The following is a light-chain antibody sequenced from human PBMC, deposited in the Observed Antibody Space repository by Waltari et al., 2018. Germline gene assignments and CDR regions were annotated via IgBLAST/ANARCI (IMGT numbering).Light chain of an antibody. V-gene: IGLV2-14*03. Sequence: QSALTQPASVSGSPGQSITISCSGVGSAVGASYHVSWHQHHPGKAPQVIIYDVTNRPSGVSDRFSASKSANTASLTISRLQPEDEADYYCFSQTLDGLVLFGGGTRLTVL. CDR3: FSQTLDGLVL. J-gene: IGLJ2*01. CDR2: DVT. CDR1: GSAVGASYH.